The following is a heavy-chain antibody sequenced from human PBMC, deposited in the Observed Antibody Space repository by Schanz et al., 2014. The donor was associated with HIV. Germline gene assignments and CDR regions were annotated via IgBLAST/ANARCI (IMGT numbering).Heavy chain of an antibody. V-gene: IGHV3-23*04. CDR2: ISEFGGSA. D-gene: IGHD2-2*01. CDR1: GFTFDDYT. J-gene: IGHJ4*02. Sequence: EVQLVESGGVVVQPGGSLRLSCAASGFTFDDYTMHWVRQAPGKGLEWVSGISEFGGSAWYADSVKGRFTISRDNSKNTLYLQMDSLRAEDTALYFCAKSTWVDNCGQGTLVTVSS. CDR3: AKSTWVDN.